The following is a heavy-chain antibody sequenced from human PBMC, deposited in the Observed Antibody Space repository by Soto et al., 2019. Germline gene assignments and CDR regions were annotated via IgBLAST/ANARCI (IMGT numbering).Heavy chain of an antibody. CDR3: ARVGPYYDFWSGYAYYYGMDV. Sequence: QVQLVESGGGVVQPGRSLRLSCAASGFTFSSYGMHWVRQAPGKGLEWVAVIWYDGSNKYYADSVKGRFTISRDNSKNTLYQQKNSLIAEDTAVYYGARVGPYYDFWSGYAYYYGMDVWGQGTTVTVSS. V-gene: IGHV3-33*01. CDR2: IWYDGSNK. CDR1: GFTFSSYG. D-gene: IGHD3-3*01. J-gene: IGHJ6*02.